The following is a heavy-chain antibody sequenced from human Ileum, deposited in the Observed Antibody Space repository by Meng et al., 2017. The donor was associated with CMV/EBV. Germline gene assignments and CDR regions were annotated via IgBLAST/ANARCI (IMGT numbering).Heavy chain of an antibody. CDR1: GFIFSNYW. J-gene: IGHJ4*02. V-gene: IGHV3-74*01. D-gene: IGHD1-26*01. CDR2: IDTDGSGT. Sequence: EVQLVGSGGWLVQPGGSLRLSCEASGFIFSNYWMHWVRQTPGKGLVWVARIDTDGSGTSYADSVKGRFTISRDNAKNMVYLQMNSLRVEDTAVYYCTTTFEYWAQGTLVTVSS. CDR3: TTTFEY.